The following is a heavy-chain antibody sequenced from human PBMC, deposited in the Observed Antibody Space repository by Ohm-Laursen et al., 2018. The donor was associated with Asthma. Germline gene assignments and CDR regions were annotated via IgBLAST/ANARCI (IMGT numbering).Heavy chain of an antibody. CDR3: ARVFLGGDYDYYYGMDV. CDR2: IIPIFGTA. Sequence: SVKVSCKASGGTFSSYAISWVRQAPGQGLEWMEGIIPIFGTANYAQKFQGRVTITADESTSTAYMELSSLRSEDTAVYYCARVFLGGDYDYYYGMDVWGQGTTVTVSS. D-gene: IGHD3-16*01. V-gene: IGHV1-69*13. J-gene: IGHJ6*02. CDR1: GGTFSSYA.